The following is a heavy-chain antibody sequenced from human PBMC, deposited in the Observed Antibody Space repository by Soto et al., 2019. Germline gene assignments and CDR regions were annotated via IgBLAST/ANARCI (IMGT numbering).Heavy chain of an antibody. V-gene: IGHV3-64*01. Sequence: PGGSLRLSCAASGFTFSSYAMHWVRQAPGKGLEYVSAISSNGGSTYYANSVKGRFTISRDNSKNTLYLQMNSLRAEDTAVYYCASGWRVDAFDIWGQGTMVTVSS. CDR2: ISSNGGST. D-gene: IGHD3-3*01. CDR1: GFTFSSYA. J-gene: IGHJ3*02. CDR3: ASGWRVDAFDI.